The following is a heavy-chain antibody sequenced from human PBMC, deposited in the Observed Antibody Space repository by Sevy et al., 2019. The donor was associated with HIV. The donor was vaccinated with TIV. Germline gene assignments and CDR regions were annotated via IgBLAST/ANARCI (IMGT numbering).Heavy chain of an antibody. CDR2: ISSRDNDV. Sequence: GGSLRLSCEASGIPFTNYKMTWVRQAPGKGLEWVSSISSRDNDVYYVDSVKGRFTISRDNAKKSLFLQMNSLRAEDTAVYYCAKRRVQSGLSGGGANYGWDVCGHGTTVTVSS. D-gene: IGHD2-15*01. J-gene: IGHJ6*02. CDR3: AKRRVQSGLSGGGANYGWDV. V-gene: IGHV3-48*01. CDR1: GIPFTNYK.